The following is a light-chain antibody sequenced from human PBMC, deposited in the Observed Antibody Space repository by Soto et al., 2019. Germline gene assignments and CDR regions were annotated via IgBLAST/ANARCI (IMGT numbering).Light chain of an antibody. CDR3: HQYGSSAWT. V-gene: IGKV3-20*01. CDR1: QSLNSDY. Sequence: DIVLTQSPGTLSLSPGERATLSCGTSQSLNSDYLAWYQQIPGQAPRVLIYGASSRATGIPDRFSGSGSGTDFTLTISRREPEDFAVYYCHQYGSSAWTFGQGTKVDI. J-gene: IGKJ1*01. CDR2: GAS.